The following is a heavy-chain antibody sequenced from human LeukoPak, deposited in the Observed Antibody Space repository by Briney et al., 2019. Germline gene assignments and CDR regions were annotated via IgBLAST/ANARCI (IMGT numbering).Heavy chain of an antibody. V-gene: IGHV3-30*18. CDR2: ISYDGSNK. D-gene: IGHD3-10*01. CDR1: GFTFSSYG. CDR3: AKPPLLWFGELLPELDYGMDV. J-gene: IGHJ6*02. Sequence: GGSLRLSCAASGFTFSSYGMHWVRQAPGKGLEWVAVISYDGSNKYYADSVKGRFTISRDNSKNTLYLQMNSLRAEDTAVYYCAKPPLLWFGELLPELDYGMDVWAKGPRSPSP.